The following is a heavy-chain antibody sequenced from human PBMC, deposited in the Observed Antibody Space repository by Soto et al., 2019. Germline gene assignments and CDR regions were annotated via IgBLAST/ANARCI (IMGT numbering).Heavy chain of an antibody. CDR3: AREVISPATSDDFDI. Sequence: QVQLQESGPGLVKPSQTLSVTCTVSGGSLSSDNFFWSWVRQHPETGLEWVGYIYHTGAAYYHPSLKSRLTISLDTSKNRFSLSLISVTAADTAVYYCAREVISPATSDDFDIWGQGTMVTVSS. J-gene: IGHJ3*02. CDR1: GGSLSSDNFF. V-gene: IGHV4-31*03. D-gene: IGHD1-26*01. CDR2: IYHTGAA.